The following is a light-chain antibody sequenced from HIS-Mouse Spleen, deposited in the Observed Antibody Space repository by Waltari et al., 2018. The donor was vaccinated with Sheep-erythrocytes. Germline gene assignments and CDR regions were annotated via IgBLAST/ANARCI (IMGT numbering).Light chain of an antibody. V-gene: IGKV2-28*01. CDR3: MQALQTPWT. Sequence: DIVMTQSPLSLPVTPGEPASISCRSSQSLLHSNGYNYLDWYLQKPVQSPQLLIYLGSNRASGVPDRFRGSGSGTDFTLKISRVEAEDVGVYYCMQALQTPWTFGQGTKVEIK. J-gene: IGKJ1*01. CDR2: LGS. CDR1: QSLLHSNGYNY.